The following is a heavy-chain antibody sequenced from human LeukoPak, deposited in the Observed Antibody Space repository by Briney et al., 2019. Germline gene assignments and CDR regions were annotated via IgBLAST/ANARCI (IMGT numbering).Heavy chain of an antibody. D-gene: IGHD6-13*01. CDR2: TYYRSKWYN. CDR1: GDSVSSNSAA. J-gene: IGHJ6*02. Sequence: SQTLSLTCAISGDSVSSNSAAWNWIRQSPSRGLEWLGRTYYRSKWYNDYAVSVKSRITINPDTSKNQFSLQLNSVTPEDTAVYYCARDRNSSSWYPGEYYYCGMDVWGQGTTVTVSS. CDR3: ARDRNSSSWYPGEYYYCGMDV. V-gene: IGHV6-1*01.